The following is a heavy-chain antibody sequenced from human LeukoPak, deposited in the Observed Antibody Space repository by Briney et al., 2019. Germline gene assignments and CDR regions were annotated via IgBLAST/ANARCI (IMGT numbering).Heavy chain of an antibody. D-gene: IGHD3-22*01. V-gene: IGHV4-34*01. CDR1: GGSFSVYY. Sequence: KSSETLSLTCAVYGGSFSVYYWSWIRQPPGKGLEWIGEINHSGSTNYNPSLKSRVTISVDTSKNQFSLKLSSVTAADTAVYYCARHRTCYSDSSGPYYFDYWGQGTLVTVSS. CDR2: INHSGST. CDR3: ARHRTCYSDSSGPYYFDY. J-gene: IGHJ4*02.